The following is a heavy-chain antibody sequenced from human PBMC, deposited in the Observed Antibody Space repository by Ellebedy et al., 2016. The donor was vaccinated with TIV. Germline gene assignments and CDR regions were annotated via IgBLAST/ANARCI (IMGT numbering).Heavy chain of an antibody. V-gene: IGHV1-46*01. J-gene: IGHJ5*02. Sequence: AASVKVSCKASGYTFTSYYMHWVRQAPGQGLEWMGIINPSAGSTTYAQKLQGRVTMTRDTSTSTVYMELGSLRSEDTAVYYCAREERLEWLEGGPNWFDPWGQGTLVTVSS. CDR3: AREERLEWLEGGPNWFDP. CDR1: GYTFTSYY. CDR2: INPSAGST. D-gene: IGHD3-3*01.